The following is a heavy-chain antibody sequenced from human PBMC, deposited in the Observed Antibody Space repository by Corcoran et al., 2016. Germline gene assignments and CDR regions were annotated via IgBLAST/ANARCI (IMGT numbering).Heavy chain of an antibody. CDR2: IYTSGNT. V-gene: IGHV4-4*07. CDR3: ARNAWDRNYHDSSGYYYGFDH. D-gene: IGHD3-22*01. CDR1: GGSISSYY. J-gene: IGHJ4*02. Sequence: QVQLQESGPGLVKPSETLSLTCTVSGGSISSYYWSWIRQPAGKGLEWIGRIYTSGNTNYNPSLKSRVTMSVDTSKNQFSLKLSSVTAADTAVYDCARNAWDRNYHDSSGYYYGFDHWGQGALVTVSS.